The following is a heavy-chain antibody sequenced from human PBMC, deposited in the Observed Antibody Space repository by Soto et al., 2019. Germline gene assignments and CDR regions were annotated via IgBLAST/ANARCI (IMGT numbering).Heavy chain of an antibody. CDR2: MNPNSGNT. J-gene: IGHJ4*02. Sequence: VQLVQSGAEVKKPGASVKVSCKASGYTFTSYAINWGRQATGQELEWMGWMNPNSGNTGYAQKFRGRVTMTRNTSISTAYMELSSLRSEVTAVYYCARGLAGGNYFEYWGQGSLVTVT. CDR1: GYTFTSYA. CDR3: ARGLAGGNYFEY. D-gene: IGHD3-3*02. V-gene: IGHV1-8*01.